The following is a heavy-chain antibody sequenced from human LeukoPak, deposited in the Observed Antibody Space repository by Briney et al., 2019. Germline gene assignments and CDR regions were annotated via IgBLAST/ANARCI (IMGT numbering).Heavy chain of an antibody. Sequence: GESLKISCKGSGYSFTSYWIGWVRQMPGKGLEWMGIIYPGDSDTRYSPSFQGQVTISADKSISTAYLQWSSLKASDTAMYYCARGVVLGNNYSYYMDVWGKGTTVTVSS. J-gene: IGHJ6*03. D-gene: IGHD2-15*01. V-gene: IGHV5-51*01. CDR3: ARGVVLGNNYSYYMDV. CDR2: IYPGDSDT. CDR1: GYSFTSYW.